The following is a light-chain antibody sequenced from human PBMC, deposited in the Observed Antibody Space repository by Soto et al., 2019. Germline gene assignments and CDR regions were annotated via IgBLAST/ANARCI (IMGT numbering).Light chain of an antibody. J-gene: IGKJ2*01. CDR2: GAS. CDR1: QSVGSN. CDR3: QQYNIWPGYT. Sequence: EIVMTQSPATLSVSPGERATLSCRASQSVGSNLAWYQQKPGQAPRLLIYGASTRATGIPARFSGSGSGTEFTLTISSLQSEDFAVYYCQQYNIWPGYTCGQGTKLQIK. V-gene: IGKV3-15*01.